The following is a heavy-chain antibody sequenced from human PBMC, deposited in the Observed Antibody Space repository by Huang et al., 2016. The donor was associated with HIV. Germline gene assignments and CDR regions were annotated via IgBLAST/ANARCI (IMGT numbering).Heavy chain of an antibody. Sequence: QVQLVESGGGVVQPGGSLRLSCATSGFTFRSDGMHWVRKGLGVGLELVAFIQYDGTKKYYADSVKGRFNISRDNSKNMLHLQMNNLRVEDTAAYFCAKVTLGFDYWGQGTWVTVSS. CDR3: AKVTLGFDY. CDR1: GFTFRSDG. J-gene: IGHJ4*02. V-gene: IGHV3-30*02. CDR2: IQYDGTKK. D-gene: IGHD2-15*01.